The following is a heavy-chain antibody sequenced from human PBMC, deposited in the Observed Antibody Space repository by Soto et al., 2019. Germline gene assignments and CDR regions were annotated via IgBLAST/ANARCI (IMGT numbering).Heavy chain of an antibody. CDR2: FYYRGST. J-gene: IGHJ2*01. CDR3: ARGRGGYFDL. V-gene: IGHV4-59*11. Sequence: QVQLQESGPGLVKPSETLSLTCTVSGDSISSHYWSWIRQPPGKGLEWIGYFYYRGSTNYNPSLKSRVTISVDTSKNQFSLKLSSVTAADTAVYYCARGRGGYFDLWGRGTLVTVSS. CDR1: GDSISSHY.